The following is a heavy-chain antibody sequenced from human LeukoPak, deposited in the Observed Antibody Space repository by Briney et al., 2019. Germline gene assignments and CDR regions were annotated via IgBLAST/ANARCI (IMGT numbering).Heavy chain of an antibody. CDR3: ARSQFDY. CDR2: VNGDGSST. Sequence: PGGSLRLSCAASGSAFSSYWMLWVRQAPGKGLVWVSRVNGDGSSTTYADSVKGRFTISRDNDKNILYLQMNSLRVEDTATYYCARSQFDYWGQGILVTVSS. V-gene: IGHV3-74*01. CDR1: GSAFSSYW. J-gene: IGHJ4*02.